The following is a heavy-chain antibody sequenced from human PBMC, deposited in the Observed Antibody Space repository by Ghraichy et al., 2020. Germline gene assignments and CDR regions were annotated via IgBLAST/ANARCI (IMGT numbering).Heavy chain of an antibody. D-gene: IGHD3-22*01. CDR3: ARDNHYYDSSGYFDAFDI. V-gene: IGHV1-2*02. Sequence: ASVKVSCKASGYTFTGYYMHWVRQAPGQGLEWMGWINPNSGGTNYAQKFQGRVTMTRDTSISTAYMELSRLRSDDTAVYYCARDNHYYDSSGYFDAFDIWGQGTMVTVSS. CDR1: GYTFTGYY. CDR2: INPNSGGT. J-gene: IGHJ3*02.